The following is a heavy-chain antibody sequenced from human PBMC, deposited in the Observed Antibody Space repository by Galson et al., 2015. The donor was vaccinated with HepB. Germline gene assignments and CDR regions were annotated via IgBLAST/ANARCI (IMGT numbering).Heavy chain of an antibody. V-gene: IGHV4-31*03. Sequence: TLSLTCTVSGGSISSGGYYWSWIRQHPGKGLEWIGYIYYSGSTYYNPSLKSRVTISVDTSKNQFSLKLSSVTAADTAVYYCARAVGWSGKRSSWYRDYYFDYWGQGTLVTVSS. D-gene: IGHD6-13*01. CDR3: ARAVGWSGKRSSWYRDYYFDY. CDR1: GGSISSGGYY. J-gene: IGHJ4*02. CDR2: IYYSGST.